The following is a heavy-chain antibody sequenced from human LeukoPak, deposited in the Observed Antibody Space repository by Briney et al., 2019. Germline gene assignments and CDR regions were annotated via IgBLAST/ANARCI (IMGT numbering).Heavy chain of an antibody. CDR2: IRYDGSNK. D-gene: IGHD3-10*01. CDR1: GFSSISYG. J-gene: IGHJ4*02. CDR3: ALISCSRGHYFDY. Sequence: GGSLRLSCAASGFSSISYGMHWVRQAPGKGLEWVAFIRYDGSNKYYADSVKGRFTISRDNSKNTLYLQMNSLRAEDTAVYYCALISCSRGHYFDYWGQGTLVTVSS. V-gene: IGHV3-30*02.